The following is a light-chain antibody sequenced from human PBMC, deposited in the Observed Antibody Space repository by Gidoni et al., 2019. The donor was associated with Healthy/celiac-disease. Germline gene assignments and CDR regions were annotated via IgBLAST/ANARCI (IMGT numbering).Light chain of an antibody. CDR1: IPNIGSNY. Sequence: QPVLTQPPSASGTPGHRVTLSCSGSIPNIGSNYVSWYQQLPGTDPNLLLYRNNHRTSGIPDRFPGSKYGTSASLAISGLRSEDEADYYCAAWDESLSGHVVFGGGTKLTVL. CDR3: AAWDESLSGHVV. V-gene: IGLV1-47*01. CDR2: RNN. J-gene: IGLJ2*01.